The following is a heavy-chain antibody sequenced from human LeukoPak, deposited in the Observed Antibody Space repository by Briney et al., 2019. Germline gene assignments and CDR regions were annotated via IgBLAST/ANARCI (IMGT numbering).Heavy chain of an antibody. J-gene: IGHJ4*02. CDR3: AKDLAYYYDSSGYPGGDY. V-gene: IGHV3-33*06. D-gene: IGHD3-22*01. Sequence: PGGSLRLSCAASGFTVSSNYMSWVRQAPGKGLEWVAVIWYDGSNKYYADSVKGRFTISRDNSKNTLYLQMNSLRAEDTAVYYCAKDLAYYYDSSGYPGGDYWGQGTLVTVSS. CDR1: GFTVSSNY. CDR2: IWYDGSNK.